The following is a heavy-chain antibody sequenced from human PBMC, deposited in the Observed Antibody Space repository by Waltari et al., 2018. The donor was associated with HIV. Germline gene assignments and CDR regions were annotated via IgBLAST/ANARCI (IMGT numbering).Heavy chain of an antibody. D-gene: IGHD6-13*01. CDR1: GGSFSGYY. CDR2: IKQSGST. Sequence: QVQLQQWGAGLLKPSETLSLTCAVYGGSFSGYYWSWIRQPPGKGLEWIGEIKQSGSTNYNPSLKSRVTISVDTSKNQFSLKLSSVTAADTAVYYCARASIPAARRAFDIWGQGTMVTVSS. J-gene: IGHJ3*02. CDR3: ARASIPAARRAFDI. V-gene: IGHV4-34*01.